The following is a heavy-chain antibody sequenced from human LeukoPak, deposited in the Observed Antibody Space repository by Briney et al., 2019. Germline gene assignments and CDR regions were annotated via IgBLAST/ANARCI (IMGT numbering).Heavy chain of an antibody. CDR1: GFTFGDYA. CDR3: TRAPLDIVVVPAAPQHIDY. Sequence: GGSLRLSCTASGFTFGDYAMSWVRQAPGKGLEWVGFIRSKAYGGTTEYAASVKGRFTISRDDSKSIAYLQMNSLKTEDTAVYYCTRAPLDIVVVPAAPQHIDYWGQGTLVTVSS. CDR2: IRSKAYGGTT. D-gene: IGHD2-2*01. J-gene: IGHJ4*02. V-gene: IGHV3-49*04.